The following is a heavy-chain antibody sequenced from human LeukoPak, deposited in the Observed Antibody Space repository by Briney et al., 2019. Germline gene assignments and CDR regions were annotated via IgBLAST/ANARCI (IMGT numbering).Heavy chain of an antibody. D-gene: IGHD3-3*01. V-gene: IGHV4-34*01. CDR2: ISHSGST. J-gene: IGHJ6*02. CDR3: ARGYDFWSGSSYGMDV. CDR1: GGSFSGYY. Sequence: SETLSLTCAVYGGSFSGYYWSWIRQPPGKGLEWIGEISHSGSTNYNPSLKSRVTISVDTSKNQFSLKLSSVTAADTAVYYCARGYDFWSGSSYGMDVWGQGTTVTVSS.